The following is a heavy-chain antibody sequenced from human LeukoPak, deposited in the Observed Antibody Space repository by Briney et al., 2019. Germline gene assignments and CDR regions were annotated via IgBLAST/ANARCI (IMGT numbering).Heavy chain of an antibody. V-gene: IGHV1-46*01. D-gene: IGHD6-6*01. J-gene: IGHJ4*02. CDR3: AKIAARDTGEGY. Sequence: ASVKVSCKASGYTFTSNHIHWMRQAPGQGLEWMGVINPSGDSTSYAPKFQGRVTVTRDTSTSTVYMELSSLRSEDTSIYYCAKIAARDTGEGYWGQGTPVTVSS. CDR2: INPSGDST. CDR1: GYTFTSNH.